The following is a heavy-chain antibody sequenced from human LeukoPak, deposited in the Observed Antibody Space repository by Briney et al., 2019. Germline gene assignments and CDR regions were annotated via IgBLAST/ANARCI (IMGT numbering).Heavy chain of an antibody. CDR2: ISGSADNT. J-gene: IGHJ4*02. CDR3: AKQGFGC. V-gene: IGHV3-23*01. CDR1: GFTFSSYS. Sequence: SGGSLRLSCVASGFTFSSYSMNWVRQAPGEGLEWVSTISGSADNTNYAEAVKGRFTISRDNSKNTMYLQMNSLRAEDTAVYYCAKQGFGCWGQGTLVTVSS.